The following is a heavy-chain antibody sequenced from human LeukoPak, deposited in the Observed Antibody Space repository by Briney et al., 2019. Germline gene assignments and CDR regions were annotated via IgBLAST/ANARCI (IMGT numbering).Heavy chain of an antibody. CDR1: GYTFSGYY. Sequence: ASVKVSCKASGYTFSGYYMDWLRQAPGHGLEWIGWINPNSGGTNYAQKFHGRVTMTRDTSISTAYMDLSRLRSDDTGVYYCARDFDWPYSNGFDIWGQGTMVTVSS. D-gene: IGHD3-9*01. CDR2: INPNSGGT. CDR3: ARDFDWPYSNGFDI. J-gene: IGHJ3*02. V-gene: IGHV1-2*02.